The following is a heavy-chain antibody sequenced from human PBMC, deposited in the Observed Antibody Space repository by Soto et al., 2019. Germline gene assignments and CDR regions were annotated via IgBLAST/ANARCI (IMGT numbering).Heavy chain of an antibody. D-gene: IGHD6-13*01. J-gene: IGHJ6*02. CDR2: IYYSGST. CDR3: ARRYSSSLDV. CDR1: GGSIRSYY. Sequence: SETLSLTCTASGGSIRSYYWNWIRQPPGKGLEWIGYIYYSGSTSYNPYLKSRVTISVDTSKNQFSLKLSSVTAADTAVYYCARRYSSSLDVWGQGTTVTVSS. V-gene: IGHV4-59*08.